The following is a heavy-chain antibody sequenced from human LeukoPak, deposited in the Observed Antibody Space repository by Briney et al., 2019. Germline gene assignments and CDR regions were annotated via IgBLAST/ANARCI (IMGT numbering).Heavy chain of an antibody. CDR1: GFTFDDYA. CDR3: AELGITMIGGV. CDR2: ISWDGGST. Sequence: PGESLRLSCAASGFTFDDYAMHWVRQAPGKGLEWVSLISWDGGSTYYADSVKGRFTISRDNAKNSLYLQMNSLRAEDTAVYYCAELGITMIGGVWGKGTTVTISS. V-gene: IGHV3-43D*03. J-gene: IGHJ6*04. D-gene: IGHD3-10*02.